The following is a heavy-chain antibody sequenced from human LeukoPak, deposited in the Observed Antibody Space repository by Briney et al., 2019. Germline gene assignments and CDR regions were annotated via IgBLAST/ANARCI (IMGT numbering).Heavy chain of an antibody. CDR1: GGTFSSYG. CDR3: ARGCYIGPHYYDSSGYLGY. V-gene: IGHV1-2*04. J-gene: IGHJ4*02. D-gene: IGHD3-22*01. CDR2: INPNSGGT. Sequence: GASVKVSSKASGGTFSSYGISWVRQAPGQGLEWMGWINPNSGGTNYAQKFQGWVTMTRDTSISTAYMELSRLRSDDTAVYYCARGCYIGPHYYDSSGYLGYWGQGTLVTVSS.